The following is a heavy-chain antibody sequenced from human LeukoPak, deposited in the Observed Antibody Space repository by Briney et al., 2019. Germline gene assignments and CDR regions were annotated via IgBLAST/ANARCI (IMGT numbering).Heavy chain of an antibody. V-gene: IGHV4-39*07. D-gene: IGHD3-9*01. CDR1: GGSISSSSYY. Sequence: SETLSLTCTVSGGSISSSSYYWGWIRQPPGKGLEWIGSIYYSGSTYYNPSLKSRVTISVDTSKNQFSLKLSSVTAADTAVYYCARDMTYYDILTGYYTRVYFDYWGQGTLVTVSS. CDR3: ARDMTYYDILTGYYTRVYFDY. CDR2: IYYSGST. J-gene: IGHJ4*02.